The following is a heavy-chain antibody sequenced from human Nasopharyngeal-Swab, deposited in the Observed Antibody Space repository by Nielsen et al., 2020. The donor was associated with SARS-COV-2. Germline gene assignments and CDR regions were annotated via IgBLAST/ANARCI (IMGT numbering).Heavy chain of an antibody. J-gene: IGHJ5*02. CDR2: IHYGGGT. Sequence: SETLSLTCTVAGGSMSSSGYHWGWIRQPPGKGLEWIGSIHYGGGTYCNPSLSRRVTLAVDASRNQFSLTVTSVTAADTALYYCVRREYSNRLDPWGQGTLVTVSS. V-gene: IGHV4-39*01. CDR1: GGSMSSSGYH. D-gene: IGHD2/OR15-2a*01. CDR3: VRREYSNRLDP.